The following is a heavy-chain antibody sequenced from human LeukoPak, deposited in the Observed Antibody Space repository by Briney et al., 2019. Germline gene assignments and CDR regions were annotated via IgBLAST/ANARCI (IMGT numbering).Heavy chain of an antibody. J-gene: IGHJ4*02. CDR2: IIPIFGTA. V-gene: IGHV1-69*05. CDR1: GGTFSSYA. D-gene: IGHD4-23*01. CDR3: ARGRGDYGGNTGFDY. Sequence: SVKVSCKASGGTFSSYAISWVRQAPGQGLEWMGGIIPIFGTANYAQKFQGRVTITTDESTSTAYMELSSLRSEDTAVYYCARGRGDYGGNTGFDYXGQGTLVTVSS.